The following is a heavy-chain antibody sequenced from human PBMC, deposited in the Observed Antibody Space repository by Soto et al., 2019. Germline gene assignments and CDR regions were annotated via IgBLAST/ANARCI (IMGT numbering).Heavy chain of an antibody. CDR1: GGSVSSGSYY. J-gene: IGHJ4*02. CDR2: IYYSGST. CDR3: SREVSTMVRGVRYIDY. D-gene: IGHD3-10*01. V-gene: IGHV4-61*01. Sequence: SETLSLTCTVSGGSVSSGSYYWSWIRQPPGKGLEWIGYIYYSGSTNYNPSLKSRVTISVDTSKNQFSLKLSSVTAADTAVYYCSREVSTMVRGVRYIDYWGQGTLVTVSS.